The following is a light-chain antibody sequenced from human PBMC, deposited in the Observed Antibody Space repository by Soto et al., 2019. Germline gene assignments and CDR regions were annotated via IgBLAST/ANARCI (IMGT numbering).Light chain of an antibody. J-gene: IGKJ5*01. CDR2: DAS. V-gene: IGKV3D-20*02. CDR1: QSVSSNY. Sequence: EIVMTQSPATLSVSPGERATLSCRASQSVSSNYLAWYQQIPGQAPRPLIYDASNRATGIPARFSGSGSGTDFTLTISSLEPEDFAVYYCQQRSNLITFGQGTRLEIK. CDR3: QQRSNLIT.